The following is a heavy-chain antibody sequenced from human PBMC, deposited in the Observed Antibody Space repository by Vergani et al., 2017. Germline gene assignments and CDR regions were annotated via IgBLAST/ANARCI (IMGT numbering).Heavy chain of an antibody. Sequence: EVQLVESGGGLVQPGGSLRLSCAASGFTFSSYWMHWVRQAPGKGLVWVSRINSDGSSTSYADSVKGRFTISRDNAKNTLYLQMNSLRAEDTAVYYCATSYLVGANPLPDYWGQGTLVTVSS. CDR1: GFTFSSYW. CDR3: ATSYLVGANPLPDY. D-gene: IGHD1-26*01. CDR2: INSDGSST. V-gene: IGHV3-74*02. J-gene: IGHJ4*02.